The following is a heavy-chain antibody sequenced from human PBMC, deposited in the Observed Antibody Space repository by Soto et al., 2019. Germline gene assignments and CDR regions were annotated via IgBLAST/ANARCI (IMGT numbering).Heavy chain of an antibody. J-gene: IGHJ4*02. CDR3: ARAAYDEGMATSHFDY. CDR1: GFTFSSYA. V-gene: IGHV3-30-3*01. D-gene: IGHD5-12*01. CDR2: ISYDGSNK. Sequence: HPGGSLRLSCAASGFTFSSYAMHWVRQAPGKGLEWVAVISYDGSNKYYADSVKGRFTISRDNSKNTLYLQMNSLRAEDTAVYYCARAAYDEGMATSHFDYWGQGTLVTVSS.